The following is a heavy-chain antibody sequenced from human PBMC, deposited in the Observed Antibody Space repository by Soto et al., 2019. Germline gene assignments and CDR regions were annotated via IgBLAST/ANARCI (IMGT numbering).Heavy chain of an antibody. V-gene: IGHV1-3*04. CDR2: INTGTGNT. Sequence: ASVKVSCKSSGYIFTSYPMHWVRQAPGHSLEWMGWINTGTGNTKYSQNFQGRVSTSRDTSAYTAYMELSSLRSEDTAVYYCSGAESPDTAYFSLYWGQGTPVTVSS. CDR3: SGAESPDTAYFSLY. D-gene: IGHD1-26*01. CDR1: GYIFTSYP. J-gene: IGHJ4*02.